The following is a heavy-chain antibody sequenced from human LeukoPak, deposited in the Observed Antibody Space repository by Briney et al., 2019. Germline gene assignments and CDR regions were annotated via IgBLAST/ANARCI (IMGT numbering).Heavy chain of an antibody. Sequence: GASVKVSCKASGYTFTSYGISWVRQAPGQGLEWMGWISAYNGNTNYAQKLQGRVTMTTDTSTSTAYMELRSLRFDDTAVYYCARQYSSSLRGSFDYWGQGTLVTVSS. CDR2: ISAYNGNT. V-gene: IGHV1-18*01. CDR1: GYTFTSYG. J-gene: IGHJ4*02. CDR3: ARQYSSSLRGSFDY. D-gene: IGHD6-13*01.